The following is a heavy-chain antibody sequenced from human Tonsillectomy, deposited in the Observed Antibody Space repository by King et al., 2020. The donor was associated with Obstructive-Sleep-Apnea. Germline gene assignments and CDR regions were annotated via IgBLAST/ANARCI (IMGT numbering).Heavy chain of an antibody. CDR3: AKGYRGYDYAFDI. CDR1: GFTFG. D-gene: IGHD5-12*01. Sequence: VQLVESGGGVVQPGRSLRLSCAASGFTFGIHWVRQAPGKGLGWVAVISNDGRNKYYADSVKGRFTISRDNSKNTVYLQMNSLRGEDTAVYYCAKGYRGYDYAFDIWGQGTMVTVSS. J-gene: IGHJ3*02. V-gene: IGHV3-30*18. CDR2: ISNDGRNK.